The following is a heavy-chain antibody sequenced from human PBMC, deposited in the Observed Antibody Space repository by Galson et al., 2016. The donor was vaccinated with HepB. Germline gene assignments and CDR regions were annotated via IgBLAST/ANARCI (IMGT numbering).Heavy chain of an antibody. V-gene: IGHV3-11*04. CDR1: GFPFSAYV. CDR2: IDARSDVI. D-gene: IGHD6-13*01. CDR3: ARLWSSAPGSVYDYYGMDV. J-gene: IGHJ6*02. Sequence: SLRLSCAVSGFPFSAYVMAWIRQTPERGLECISYIDARSDVIHHSDSVEGRFTISRDNAKNSLDLQMNSLSPGDTAVYYCARLWSSAPGSVYDYYGMDVWGQGTTVTVSS.